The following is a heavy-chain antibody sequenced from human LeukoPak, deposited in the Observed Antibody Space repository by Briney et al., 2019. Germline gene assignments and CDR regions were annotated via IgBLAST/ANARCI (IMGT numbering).Heavy chain of an antibody. J-gene: IGHJ1*01. CDR1: GFTFSSYE. CDR2: ISSSGSHI. D-gene: IGHD3-22*01. V-gene: IGHV3-48*03. CDR3: ARDLYYYGGSNYPPGH. Sequence: GGSLRLSCAASGFTFSSYEMNWVRQAPGKGLEWVSYISSSGSHIYYADSVKGRFTISRDNAKNSLCLQINRLRAEDTAVYYCARDLYYYGGSNYPPGHWGRGTLVTVAS.